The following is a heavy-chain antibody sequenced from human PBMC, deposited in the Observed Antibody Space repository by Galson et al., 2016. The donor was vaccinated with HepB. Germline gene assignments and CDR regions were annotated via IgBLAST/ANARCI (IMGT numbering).Heavy chain of an antibody. Sequence: SLRLSCAASGLSLSSPVMYWVRQAPGKGLEWVSALGDGGDYTSYADSVKGRFTISGDISANTLFLQMNSLRVEGTAIYYCAKLAVRGDYGGRDYWGQGTLVTVSS. CDR1: GLSLSSPV. V-gene: IGHV3-23*01. D-gene: IGHD4-17*01. J-gene: IGHJ4*02. CDR3: AKLAVRGDYGGRDY. CDR2: LGDGGDYT.